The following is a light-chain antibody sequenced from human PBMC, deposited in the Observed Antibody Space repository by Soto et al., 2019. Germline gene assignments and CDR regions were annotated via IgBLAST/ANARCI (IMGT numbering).Light chain of an antibody. CDR2: DAS. CDR1: RSISSW. CDR3: QQYKSYSWT. V-gene: IGKV1-5*01. J-gene: IGKJ1*01. Sequence: DIQMTQAPSTLSASVGDRVTITCRASRSISSWLAWYQQKPGKAPKLLIHDASNLEIGVPLTCSGSGSGTEFPLTISSLQPDDFANYFCQQYKSYSWTFGQGTKVEI.